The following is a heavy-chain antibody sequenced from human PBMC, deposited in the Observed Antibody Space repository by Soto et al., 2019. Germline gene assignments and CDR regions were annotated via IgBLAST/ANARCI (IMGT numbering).Heavy chain of an antibody. CDR3: ARDHPLITGTTWGYYFDY. CDR2: IYYSGST. Sequence: SETLSLTCTVSGGSISSGGYYWSWIRQHPGKGLEWIGYIYYSGSTYYNPSLKSRVTISVDTSKNQFSLKLSSVTAADTAVYYCARDHPLITGTTWGYYFDYWGQGTLVTVSS. V-gene: IGHV4-31*03. D-gene: IGHD1-7*01. J-gene: IGHJ4*02. CDR1: GGSISSGGYY.